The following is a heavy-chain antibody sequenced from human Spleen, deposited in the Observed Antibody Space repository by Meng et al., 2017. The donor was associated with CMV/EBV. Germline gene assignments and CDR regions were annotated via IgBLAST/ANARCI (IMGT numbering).Heavy chain of an antibody. CDR3: ARAVEYELPYYFGF. CDR2: INPKSRST. J-gene: IGHJ4*02. D-gene: IGHD2-8*02. CDR1: GYTFTNCP. V-gene: IGHV1-46*01. Sequence: ASGYTFTNCPLHWLRQAPGQGPEWVGVINPKSRSTNYAQRFQDRVTLTRDTSTSTVYMEMASLTSEDTAVYYCARAVEYELPYYFGFWGQGTLVTVSS.